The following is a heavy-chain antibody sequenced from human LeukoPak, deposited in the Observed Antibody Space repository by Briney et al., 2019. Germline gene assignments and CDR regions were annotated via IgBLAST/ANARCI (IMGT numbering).Heavy chain of an antibody. D-gene: IGHD2-2*01. CDR1: GFTLSDYY. CDR2: ISSSGSTI. CDR3: ASKRQLLSVN. Sequence: GRSLRLSCAASGFTLSDYYMSWIRQAARHGLEWVSYISSSGSTIYYADSVKSRFTISRDNAKNSLYLQMNSLRAEDTAVYYCASKRQLLSVNWGQGPLVTVSS. V-gene: IGHV3-11*04. J-gene: IGHJ4*02.